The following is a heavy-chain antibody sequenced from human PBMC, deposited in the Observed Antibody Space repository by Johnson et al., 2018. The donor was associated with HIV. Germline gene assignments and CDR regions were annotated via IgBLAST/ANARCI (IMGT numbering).Heavy chain of an antibody. Sequence: QVQLVESGGGVVQPGRSLRLSCAVSQFTFTSYGMHWVRQAPGKGLEWVAAISFAGTNTYYADSVKGRFTIPRDNSKNTLYLQMTSLSSEDTAVYYCAKDQWSSSWTNDAFDIWGQGTMVTVSS. CDR1: QFTFTSYG. CDR3: AKDQWSSSWTNDAFDI. V-gene: IGHV3-30*18. CDR2: ISFAGTNT. J-gene: IGHJ3*02. D-gene: IGHD6-13*01.